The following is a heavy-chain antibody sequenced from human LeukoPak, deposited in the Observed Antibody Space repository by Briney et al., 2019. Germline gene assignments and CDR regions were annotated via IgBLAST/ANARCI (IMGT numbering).Heavy chain of an antibody. CDR2: IKSKTDGGTT. J-gene: IGHJ5*02. CDR3: TTDHDQAFTQDYGDYVDFWFDP. V-gene: IGHV3-15*01. Sequence: PGGSLRLSCAASGFTFSNAWMSWVRQAPGKGLEWVGRIKSKTDGGTTDYAAPVKGRFTISRDDSKNTLYLQMNSLKTEDTAVYYCTTDHDQAFTQDYGDYVDFWFDPWGQGTLVTVSS. D-gene: IGHD4-17*01. CDR1: GFTFSNAW.